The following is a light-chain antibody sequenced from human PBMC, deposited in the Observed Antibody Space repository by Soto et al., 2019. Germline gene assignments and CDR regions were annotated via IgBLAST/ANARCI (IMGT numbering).Light chain of an antibody. Sequence: QSALTQPASVSGSPGQSITISCTGSSSDVGGYNYVSWYQQHPGKAPKLMIYDVSNRPSGVSNRFSGSKSGNTASLTISGLQAEDEAVFYCSSYTSRRTLVFGSGTQLTVL. J-gene: IGLJ1*01. V-gene: IGLV2-14*01. CDR1: SSDVGGYNY. CDR2: DVS. CDR3: SSYTSRRTLV.